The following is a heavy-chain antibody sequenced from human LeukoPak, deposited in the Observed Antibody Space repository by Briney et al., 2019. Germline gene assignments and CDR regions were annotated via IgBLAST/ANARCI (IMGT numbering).Heavy chain of an antibody. CDR2: ISSSSSYI. Sequence: GGSLRLSCAASGFTFSSYSMNWVRQAPGKGLEWASSISSSSSYIYYADSVKGRFTISRDNAKNSLYLQMNSLRAEDTAVYYCARWWELLAGGAFDIWGQGTMVTVSS. CDR1: GFTFSSYS. J-gene: IGHJ3*02. V-gene: IGHV3-21*01. CDR3: ARWWELLAGGAFDI. D-gene: IGHD1-26*01.